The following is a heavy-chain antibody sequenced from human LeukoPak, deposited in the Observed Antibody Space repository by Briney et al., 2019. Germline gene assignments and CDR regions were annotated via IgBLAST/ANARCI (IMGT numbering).Heavy chain of an antibody. D-gene: IGHD3-16*01. J-gene: IGHJ4*02. CDR1: GFTFSSYG. CDR2: ISYDGSNK. V-gene: IGHV3-30*18. CDR3: AKGRALRSAFDY. Sequence: GRSLRLSCAASGFTFSSYGMHWVRQAPGEGLEWVAVISYDGSNKYYADSVKGRFTISRDNSKNTLYLQMNSLRAEDTAVYYCAKGRALRSAFDYWGQGTLVTVSS.